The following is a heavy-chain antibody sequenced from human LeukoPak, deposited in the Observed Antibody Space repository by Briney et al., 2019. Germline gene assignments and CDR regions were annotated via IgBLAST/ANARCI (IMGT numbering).Heavy chain of an antibody. D-gene: IGHD6-19*01. Sequence: PSETLPLTCTVSGGSISSYYWSWIRQPPGKGLERIGYIYYSGSTNYNPSLRSRVTISVDTSKNQFSLKLSFVTAADTAVYYCARQNSVAGTLDYWGQGTLVTVSS. V-gene: IGHV4-59*08. CDR2: IYYSGST. CDR1: GGSISSYY. CDR3: ARQNSVAGTLDY. J-gene: IGHJ4*02.